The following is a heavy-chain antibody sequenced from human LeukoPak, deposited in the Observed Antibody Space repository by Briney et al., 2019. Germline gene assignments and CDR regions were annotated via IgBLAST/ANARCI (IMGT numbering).Heavy chain of an antibody. J-gene: IGHJ6*03. CDR1: GGSISSYY. Sequence: SETLSLTCTVSGGSISSYYWSWVWQPPGKGLEWIGYIYYSGSTNYNPSLKSRVTISVDTSKNQFSLKLSSVTAADTAVYYCARQATDYYYYYMDVWGKGTTVTVSS. CDR3: ARQATDYYYYYMDV. CDR2: IYYSGST. V-gene: IGHV4-59*08.